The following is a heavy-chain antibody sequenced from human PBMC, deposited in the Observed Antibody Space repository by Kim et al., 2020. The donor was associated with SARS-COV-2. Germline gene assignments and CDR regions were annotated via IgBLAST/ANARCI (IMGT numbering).Heavy chain of an antibody. D-gene: IGHD3-22*01. J-gene: IGHJ1*01. CDR2: MNPNSGNT. Sequence: ASVKVSCKASGYTFTSHVINWVRQATGQGLEWMGWMNPNSGNTGYAQKFQGRVTMTRNTSISTAYMELSSLKSEDTAVYFCARGLRDSSGREYFQHWGQGTLVTVSS. CDR3: ARGLRDSSGREYFQH. CDR1: GYTFTSHV. V-gene: IGHV1-8*01.